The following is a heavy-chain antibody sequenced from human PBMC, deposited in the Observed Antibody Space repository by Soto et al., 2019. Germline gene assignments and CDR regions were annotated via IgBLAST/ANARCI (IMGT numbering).Heavy chain of an antibody. D-gene: IGHD6-13*01. V-gene: IGHV3-23*01. Sequence: HPGGSLRLSCAASGFTLSSYAMSWVRQAPGKGLEWVSAISGSGGSTYYADSVKGRFTISRDNSKNTLYLQMNSLRAEDTAVYYCAKAPLPIAAAGSLYYWGQGTQVTVSS. CDR1: GFTLSSYA. CDR3: AKAPLPIAAAGSLYY. J-gene: IGHJ4*02. CDR2: ISGSGGST.